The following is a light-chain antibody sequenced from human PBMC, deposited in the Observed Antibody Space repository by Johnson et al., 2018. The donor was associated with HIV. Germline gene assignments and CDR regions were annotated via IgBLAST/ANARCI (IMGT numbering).Light chain of an antibody. CDR3: GTWDSSLSAGYV. V-gene: IGLV1-51*01. CDR2: DNN. CDR1: RSNIGNNY. J-gene: IGLJ1*01. Sequence: TQPPSVSAAPGQKVTISCSGSRSNIGNNYVSWYQQLPGRAPKLLIYDNNKRPSGIPDRFSGSKSGTSATLGITGLQTGDEAEYYCGTWDSSLSAGYVFGTGTKVTVL.